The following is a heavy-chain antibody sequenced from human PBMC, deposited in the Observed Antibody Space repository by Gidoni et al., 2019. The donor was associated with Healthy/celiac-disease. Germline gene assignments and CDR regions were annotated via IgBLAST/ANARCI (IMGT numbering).Heavy chain of an antibody. CDR1: GFTVSSNY. Sequence: EVQLVESGGGLVQPGGSLRLSCAASGFTVSSNYMSWVRQAPGKGLEWVSVIYSGGSTYYADSVKGRFTISRDNSKNTLYLQMNSLRAEDTAVYYCARDFGGMATLTGYWGQGTLVTVSS. D-gene: IGHD3-10*01. J-gene: IGHJ4*02. CDR2: IYSGGST. V-gene: IGHV3-66*01. CDR3: ARDFGGMATLTGY.